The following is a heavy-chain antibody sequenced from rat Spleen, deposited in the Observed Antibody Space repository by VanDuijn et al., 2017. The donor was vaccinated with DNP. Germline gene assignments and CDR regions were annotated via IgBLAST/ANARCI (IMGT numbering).Heavy chain of an antibody. D-gene: IGHD1-11*01. CDR1: GFNFNDYW. CDR2: INKDSSTI. V-gene: IGHV4-2*01. J-gene: IGHJ2*01. Sequence: EVKLVESGGGLVQPGRSLKVSCAASGFNFNDYWMGWVRQAPGKGLEWIGEINKDSSTITYTPSLKEKFTISRDNAQNTLFLQMSKLGSEDTAIYYCARGPNYGGDSDYFDYWGQGVMVTVSS. CDR3: ARGPNYGGDSDYFDY.